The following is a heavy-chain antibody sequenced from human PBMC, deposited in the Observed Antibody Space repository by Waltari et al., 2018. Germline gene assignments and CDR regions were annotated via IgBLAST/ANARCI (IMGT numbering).Heavy chain of an antibody. Sequence: QVQLQESGPGLVKPSQTLSLTCTVSGGSISSGSYYWSWTRQPAGKGLEWIGRIYTSGSTNYNPSLKSRVTISVDTSKNQFSLKLSSVTAADTAVYYCARESSYGNWFDPWGQGTLVTVSS. V-gene: IGHV4-61*02. CDR2: IYTSGST. J-gene: IGHJ5*02. CDR1: GGSISSGSYY. D-gene: IGHD3-10*01. CDR3: ARESSYGNWFDP.